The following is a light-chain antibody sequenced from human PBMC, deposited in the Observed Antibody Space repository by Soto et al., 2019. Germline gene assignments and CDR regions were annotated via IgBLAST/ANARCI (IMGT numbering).Light chain of an antibody. CDR2: SND. CDR1: SSNIGTNT. Sequence: QSVLTQPPSASGTPGQRVPISCSGSSSNIGTNTVNWYQQLPGKAPKLLIYSNDQRPSGVPYRFYGSKSGTTASLAISARQSEDEEDYYCAAWDDGPNAVVFGGGTKLTVL. CDR3: AAWDDGPNAVV. J-gene: IGLJ2*01. V-gene: IGLV1-44*01.